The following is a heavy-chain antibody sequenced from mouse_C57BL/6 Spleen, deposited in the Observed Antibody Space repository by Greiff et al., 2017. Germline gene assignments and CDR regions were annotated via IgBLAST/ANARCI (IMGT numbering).Heavy chain of an antibody. CDR3: AREGSNYEYFDV. J-gene: IGHJ1*03. D-gene: IGHD2-5*01. V-gene: IGHV1-55*01. CDR2: IYPGSGST. CDR1: GYTFTSYW. Sequence: QVQLKQSGAELVKPGASVKMSCKASGYTFTSYWITWVKQRPGQGLEWIGDIYPGSGSTNYNEKFKSKATLTVDTSSSTAYMQLSSLTSEDSAVYYCAREGSNYEYFDVWGTGTTVTVSS.